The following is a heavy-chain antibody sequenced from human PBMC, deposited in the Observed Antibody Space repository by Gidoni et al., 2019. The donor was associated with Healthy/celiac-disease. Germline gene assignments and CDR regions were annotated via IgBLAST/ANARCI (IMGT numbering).Heavy chain of an antibody. CDR2: IKQDGSEK. CDR1: GFTFSSYW. CDR3: ARDPNSSSWYYYYYYMDV. Sequence: EVQLVESGGGLVQPGGSLRLSCAASGFTFSSYWMSWVRQAPGKGLEWVANIKQDGSEKYYVDSVKGRFTISRDNAKNSLYLQMNSLRAEDTAVYYCARDPNSSSWYYYYYYMDVWGKGTTVTVSS. J-gene: IGHJ6*03. V-gene: IGHV3-7*03. D-gene: IGHD6-13*01.